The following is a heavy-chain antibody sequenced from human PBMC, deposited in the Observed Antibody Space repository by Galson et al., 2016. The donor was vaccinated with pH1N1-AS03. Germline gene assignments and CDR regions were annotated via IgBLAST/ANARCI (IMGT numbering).Heavy chain of an antibody. CDR3: TRRGRDWSPDI. CDR2: IRSKTYGGT. V-gene: IGHV3-49*04. D-gene: IGHD3/OR15-3a*01. CDR1: GFTSGDYA. J-gene: IGHJ3*02. Sequence: SLRLSCAASGFTSGDYAMSWVRQAPGKGLEWLGLIRSKTYGGTEYAASVKGRFTISRDDSRSIVYLQMNSLKTEDTALYHCTRRGRDWSPDIWGQGTMVTVSS.